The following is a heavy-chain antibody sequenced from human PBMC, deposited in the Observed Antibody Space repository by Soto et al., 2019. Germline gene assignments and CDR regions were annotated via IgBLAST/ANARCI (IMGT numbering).Heavy chain of an antibody. Sequence: EVQLLESGGGLAQPGASLRLSCAASGFTFNPYAMNWVRQAPGKGLEWVSTIRGSGAGTYYADSVKGRFTISRDNSKNTLYLQMNSLRAEDTAVYFCAKGFGISWQYYFDYWGQGTLVTVSS. J-gene: IGHJ4*02. CDR3: AKGFGISWQYYFDY. CDR1: GFTFNPYA. CDR2: IRGSGAGT. V-gene: IGHV3-23*01. D-gene: IGHD6-13*01.